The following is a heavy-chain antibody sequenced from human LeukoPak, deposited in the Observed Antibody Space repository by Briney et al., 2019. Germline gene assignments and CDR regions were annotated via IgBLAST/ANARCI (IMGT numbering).Heavy chain of an antibody. D-gene: IGHD4-17*01. J-gene: IGHJ4*02. V-gene: IGHV3-21*01. CDR3: AREMEDYGDYKTDY. CDR2: ISSSSSYI. Sequence: PGGSLRLSCAASGFTFSSYSMNWVRQAPGKGLEWVSSISSSSSYIYYADSVKGRFTTSRDNAKNSLYLQMNSLRAEDTAVYYCAREMEDYGDYKTDYWGQGTLVTVSS. CDR1: GFTFSSYS.